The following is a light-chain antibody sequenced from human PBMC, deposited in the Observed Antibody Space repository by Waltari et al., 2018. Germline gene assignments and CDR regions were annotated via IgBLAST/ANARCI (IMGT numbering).Light chain of an antibody. Sequence: IVMTQSPLSLSVTPGQPASIYCKSSRSLLHSDGETYLYWYLQKPGHPPQLLIHEVSNRFSGVPDRFSGSGSGTYFTLRISRVETEDVGVYYCMQSMQVPLTFGQGTRLDLK. CDR2: EVS. J-gene: IGKJ5*01. V-gene: IGKV2D-29*01. CDR3: MQSMQVPLT. CDR1: RSLLHSDGETY.